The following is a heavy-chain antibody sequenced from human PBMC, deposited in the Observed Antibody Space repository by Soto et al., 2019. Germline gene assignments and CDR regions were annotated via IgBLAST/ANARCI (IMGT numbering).Heavy chain of an antibody. CDR3: AGGDNCSGGSCYDFDY. CDR1: GGSISSYY. Sequence: SETLSLTCTVSGGSISSYYWSWIRQPAGKGLEWIGRIYTSGSTNYNPSLKSRVTMSVDTSKNQFSLKLSSVTAADTAVYYCAGGDNCSGGSCYDFDYWGQGTLVTVSS. V-gene: IGHV4-4*07. D-gene: IGHD2-15*01. J-gene: IGHJ4*02. CDR2: IYTSGST.